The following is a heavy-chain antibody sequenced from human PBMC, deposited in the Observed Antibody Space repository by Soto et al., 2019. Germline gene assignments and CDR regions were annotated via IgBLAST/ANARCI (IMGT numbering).Heavy chain of an antibody. CDR1: GGSFSGYY. CDR2: INHSGST. V-gene: IGHV4-34*01. D-gene: IGHD3-3*01. J-gene: IGHJ6*02. CDR3: ARRPHYDFWSGYPYYGMDV. Sequence: SETLSLTGAVYGGSFSGYYWSWIRQPPGKGLEWIGEINHSGSTNYNPSLKSRVTISVDTSKNQFSLKLSSVTAADTAVYYCARRPHYDFWSGYPYYGMDVWGQGTTVTVSS.